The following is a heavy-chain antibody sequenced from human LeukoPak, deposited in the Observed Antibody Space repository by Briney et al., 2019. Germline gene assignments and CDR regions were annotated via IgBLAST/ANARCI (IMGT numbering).Heavy chain of an antibody. V-gene: IGHV3-11*04. CDR2: ISSSGSTI. CDR1: GVTFSLYA. J-gene: IGHJ3*02. CDR3: GAEYQLRGGAFDI. D-gene: IGHD2-2*01. Sequence: GGSLRLSCSASGVTFSLYAMSWVRQAPGKGLEWVSYISSSGSTIYYADSVKGRFTISRDNAKNSLYLQMNSLRAEDTAVYYCGAEYQLRGGAFDIWGQGTTVTVSS.